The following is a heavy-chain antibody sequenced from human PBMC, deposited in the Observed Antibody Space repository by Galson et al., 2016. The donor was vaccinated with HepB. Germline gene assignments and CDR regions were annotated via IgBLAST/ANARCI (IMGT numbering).Heavy chain of an antibody. CDR3: AKGNIDYLPAAPYA. CDR1: GYTFSRYA. V-gene: IGHV3-23*01. J-gene: IGHJ5*02. CDR2: ISGGGDST. Sequence: SLRLSCAASGYTFSRYAMTWVRQAPGKGLDWVSSISGGGDSTFYADSVKGRFSVSRDNSKDTLYLQLNSLRADDTAVYYCAKGNIDYLPAAPYAWGQGTLVTVSS. D-gene: IGHD2-2*01.